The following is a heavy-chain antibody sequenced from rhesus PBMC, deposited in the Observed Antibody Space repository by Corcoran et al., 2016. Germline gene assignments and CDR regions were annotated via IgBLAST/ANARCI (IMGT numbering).Heavy chain of an antibody. Sequence: QLQLQESGPGLVKPSETLSLPCAVSGGSVSSGYDWRWLRQPHGKGLEWIGHVFGTIGSTYYNPSLKSRVTISKDTSKNQFSLKLSSVTAADTAVYYCARRVGSGWFDYWGQGVLVTVSS. V-gene: IGHV4S7*01. CDR2: VFGTIGST. CDR3: ARRVGSGWFDY. CDR1: GGSVSSGYD. J-gene: IGHJ4*01. D-gene: IGHD6-31*01.